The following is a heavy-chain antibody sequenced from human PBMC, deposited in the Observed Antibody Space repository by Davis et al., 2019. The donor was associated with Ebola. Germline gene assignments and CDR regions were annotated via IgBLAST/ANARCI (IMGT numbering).Heavy chain of an antibody. CDR2: ITSSSSYI. V-gene: IGHV3-21*01. D-gene: IGHD3-16*01. CDR3: ARGLQTRWRVGWGMDV. Sequence: GGSLRLSCAASGFTFTSYSMNWVRQAPGKGLEWVSFITSSSSYIYYADSVKGRFTISRDNANNSLYLQMSSLRAEDTAVYYCARGLQTRWRVGWGMDVWGQGTTVTVSS. CDR1: GFTFTSYS. J-gene: IGHJ6*02.